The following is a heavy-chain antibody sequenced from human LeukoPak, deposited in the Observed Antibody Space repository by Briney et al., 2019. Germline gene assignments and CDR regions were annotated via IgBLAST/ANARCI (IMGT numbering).Heavy chain of an antibody. CDR3: ARDLGSGISGKAFDI. J-gene: IGHJ3*02. CDR2: MNPNSGNT. D-gene: IGHD2-15*01. CDR1: GYTFTTYN. V-gene: IGHV1-8*01. Sequence: GASVKVSCKASGYTFTTYNINWVRQAPGQGLEWMGWMNPNSGNTGYAQKLQGRVTMTTDTSTSTAYMELRSLRSDDTAVYYCARDLGSGISGKAFDIWGQRTLFTVSS.